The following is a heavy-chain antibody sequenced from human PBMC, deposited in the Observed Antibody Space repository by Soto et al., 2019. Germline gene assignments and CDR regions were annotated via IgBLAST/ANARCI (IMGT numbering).Heavy chain of an antibody. V-gene: IGHV3-23*01. Sequence: GVLRLSCAASGFTFSSYAMSWVRQAPGKGLEWVSAISGSGGSTYYADSVKGRFTISRDNSKDTLYLQMNSLRAEDTAVYYCAKGFFGCSGGSCYSRYYYMDVWGKGTTVTVSS. J-gene: IGHJ6*03. CDR3: AKGFFGCSGGSCYSRYYYMDV. D-gene: IGHD2-15*01. CDR2: ISGSGGST. CDR1: GFTFSSYA.